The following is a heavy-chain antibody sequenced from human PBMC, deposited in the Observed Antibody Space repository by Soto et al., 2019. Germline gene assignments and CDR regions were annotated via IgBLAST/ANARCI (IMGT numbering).Heavy chain of an antibody. Sequence: SVKVSCKASGGTFSSYSISWVRHAPGQGLEWMGGIIPIFGTANYAQKFQGRVTITADESTSTAYMELSSLRSEDTAVYYCAKDAAGLTYYFDYWGQGSLVTVSS. CDR2: IIPIFGTA. J-gene: IGHJ4*02. V-gene: IGHV1-69*13. CDR1: GGTFSSYS. CDR3: AKDAAGLTYYFDY. D-gene: IGHD6-13*01.